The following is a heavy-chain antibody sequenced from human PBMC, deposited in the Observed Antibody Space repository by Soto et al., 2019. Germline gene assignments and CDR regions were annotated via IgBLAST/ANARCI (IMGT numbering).Heavy chain of an antibody. CDR3: ARDYCSGGSCYFGR. CDR1: GFTFSDYY. D-gene: IGHD2-15*01. Sequence: GGSLRLSCAASGFTFSDYYMSWILQAPWKGLEWVSYISSSGSTIYYADSVKGRFTISRDNAKNSLYLQMNSLRAEDTAVYYCARDYCSGGSCYFGRWGQRTLVTVSS. J-gene: IGHJ4*02. CDR2: ISSSGSTI. V-gene: IGHV3-11*01.